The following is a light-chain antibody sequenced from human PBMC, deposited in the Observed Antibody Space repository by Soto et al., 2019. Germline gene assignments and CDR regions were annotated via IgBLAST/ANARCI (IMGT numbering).Light chain of an antibody. J-gene: IGLJ1*01. V-gene: IGLV3-25*02. Sequence: SYELTQPPSVSVSPGQTARITCSGDALPKQYAYWYQQKPGQAPVLVIYKDSERPSGIPERFSGSSSGTTVTLTISGAQAEDEADYYCQSADSSGTYQVFGTGTKVTVL. CDR1: ALPKQY. CDR3: QSADSSGTYQV. CDR2: KDS.